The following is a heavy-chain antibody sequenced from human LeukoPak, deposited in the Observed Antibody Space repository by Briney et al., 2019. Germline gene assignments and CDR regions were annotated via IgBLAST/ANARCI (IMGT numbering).Heavy chain of an antibody. D-gene: IGHD4-17*01. CDR3: TTETTPRDY. CDR2: ISSSGSTI. J-gene: IGHJ4*02. V-gene: IGHV3-48*03. CDR1: GFTFSSYE. Sequence: GGSLRLSCAASGFTFSSYEMNWVRQAPGKGLEGVSYISSSGSTIYYADSVKGRFTISRDNAKNSLYLQMNSLKTEDTAVYYCTTETTPRDYWGQGTLVTVSS.